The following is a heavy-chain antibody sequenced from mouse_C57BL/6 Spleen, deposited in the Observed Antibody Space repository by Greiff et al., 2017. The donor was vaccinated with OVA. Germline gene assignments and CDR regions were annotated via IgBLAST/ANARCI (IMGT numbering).Heavy chain of an antibody. D-gene: IGHD1-1*01. CDR2: IDPETGGT. Sequence: QVQLKQSGAELVRPGASVTLSCKASGYTFTDYEMHWVKQTPVHGLEWIGAIDPETGGTAYNQKFKGKAILTADKSSSTAYMELRSLTSEDSAVYYCTRRITTVVEWAMDYWGQGTSVTVSS. J-gene: IGHJ4*01. CDR3: TRRITTVVEWAMDY. CDR1: GYTFTDYE. V-gene: IGHV1-15*01.